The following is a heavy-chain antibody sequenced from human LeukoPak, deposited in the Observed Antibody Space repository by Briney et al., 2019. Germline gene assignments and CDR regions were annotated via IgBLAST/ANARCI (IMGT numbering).Heavy chain of an antibody. J-gene: IGHJ4*02. CDR2: IRYDGSKK. CDR3: ARGLAVAEGYFDH. CDR1: GITFSSYG. V-gene: IGHV3-33*01. D-gene: IGHD6-19*01. Sequence: GGSLRLSCEASGITFSSYGMHWVRQAPGKGLEWVAVIRYDGSKKFYADSVKGRFTISRDNSKNTLYLQMNSLRVEDTAVYYCARGLAVAEGYFDHWGQGTLVTVSS.